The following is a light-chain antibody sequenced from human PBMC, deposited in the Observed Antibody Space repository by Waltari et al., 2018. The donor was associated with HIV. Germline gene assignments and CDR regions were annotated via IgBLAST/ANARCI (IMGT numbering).Light chain of an antibody. V-gene: IGLV2-8*01. CDR1: SSDVGGYHH. Sequence: QSALTQPPSASGSPGQSVTISCTGTSSDVGGYHHVSCDQQHPGKAPKPMISGVSKRPSGVPDRFSGSKSGNTASLPVSGLQAEDEADYYCSSYAGSNNVVFGGGTKLTVL. CDR2: GVS. CDR3: SSYAGSNNVV. J-gene: IGLJ2*01.